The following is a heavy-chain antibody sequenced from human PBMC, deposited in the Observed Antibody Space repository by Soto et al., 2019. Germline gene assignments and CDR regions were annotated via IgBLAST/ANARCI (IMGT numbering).Heavy chain of an antibody. J-gene: IGHJ6*02. CDR3: ARAKLGYCSSTSCYDYYYYYYGMDV. Sequence: GGSLRLCCAASGFTFSSYSMNWVRQAPGKGLEWVSSISSSSSYIYYADSVKGRFTISRDNAKNSLYLQMNSLRAEDTAVYYCARAKLGYCSSTSCYDYYYYYYGMDVWGQGTTVTVSS. D-gene: IGHD2-2*01. CDR1: GFTFSSYS. V-gene: IGHV3-21*01. CDR2: ISSSSSYI.